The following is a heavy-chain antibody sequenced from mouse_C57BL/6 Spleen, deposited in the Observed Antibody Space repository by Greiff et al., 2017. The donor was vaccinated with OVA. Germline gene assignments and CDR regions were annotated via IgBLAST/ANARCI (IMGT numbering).Heavy chain of an antibody. CDR2: IYPRDGST. Sequence: VQLQQSDAELVKPGASVKISCKVSGYTFTDHTIHWMKQRPEQGLEWIGYIYPRDGSTKYNEKFKGKATLTADKSSSTAYMQLNSLTSEDSAVYFCARELRYGNYARYFDVWGTGTTVTVSS. CDR3: ARELRYGNYARYFDV. J-gene: IGHJ1*03. V-gene: IGHV1-78*01. CDR1: GYTFTDHT. D-gene: IGHD2-1*01.